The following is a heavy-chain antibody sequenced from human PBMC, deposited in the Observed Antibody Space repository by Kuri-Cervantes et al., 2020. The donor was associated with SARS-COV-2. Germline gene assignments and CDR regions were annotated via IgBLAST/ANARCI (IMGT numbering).Heavy chain of an antibody. CDR3: AKDPSPYSVLLWFGEFGFDY. J-gene: IGHJ4*02. D-gene: IGHD3-10*01. Sequence: ASVKVSCKASGYTFTSYYMHGVRQAPGQGLGWMGIINPSGGSTSYAQKFQGRVTMTRDTSTSTVYMELSSLRSEDTAVYYCAKDPSPYSVLLWFGEFGFDYWGQGTLVTVSS. CDR1: GYTFTSYY. CDR2: INPSGGST. V-gene: IGHV1-46*01.